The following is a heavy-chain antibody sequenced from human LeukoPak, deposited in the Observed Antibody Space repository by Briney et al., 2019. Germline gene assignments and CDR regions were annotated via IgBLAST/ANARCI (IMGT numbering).Heavy chain of an antibody. J-gene: IGHJ4*02. CDR2: IYSGGIT. Sequence: GGSLTLSCEVSGSTVNSNYMSWVRQVPGKGLEWVSIIYSGGITYYADSVKGRFTISRDSSKNTVDLQMNSLRVEDTAVYYCTGHHQAYSRTYWGQGTLVTVSS. D-gene: IGHD4-11*01. V-gene: IGHV3-66*01. CDR3: TGHHQAYSRTY. CDR1: GSTVNSNY.